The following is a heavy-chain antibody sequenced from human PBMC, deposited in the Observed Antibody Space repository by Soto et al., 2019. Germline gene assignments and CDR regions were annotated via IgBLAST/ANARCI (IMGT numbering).Heavy chain of an antibody. CDR3: AKDHGMDV. Sequence: SLRLSCVASGFTFSDYAMAWVRQSPGKGLEWVSSISGSGGSTYYADSVKGRFTISRDNSKNTVFLQMNSLRAEDTAVYYCAKDHGMDVWGQGATVTVSS. CDR1: GFTFSDYA. CDR2: ISGSGGST. V-gene: IGHV3-23*01. J-gene: IGHJ6*02.